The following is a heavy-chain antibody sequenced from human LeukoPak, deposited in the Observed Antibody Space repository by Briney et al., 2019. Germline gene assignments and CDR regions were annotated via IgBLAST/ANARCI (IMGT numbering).Heavy chain of an antibody. J-gene: IGHJ4*02. Sequence: GGSLRLSCAASGFTFSSYAMHWVRQAPGKGLEYVSAIRSNGGSTYYANSVKGRFTISRDNSKNTLYLQMGSLRAEDMAVYYCARSPSGTALLFDYWGQGTLVTVSS. CDR3: ARSPSGTALLFDY. D-gene: IGHD6-13*01. V-gene: IGHV3-64*01. CDR2: IRSNGGST. CDR1: GFTFSSYA.